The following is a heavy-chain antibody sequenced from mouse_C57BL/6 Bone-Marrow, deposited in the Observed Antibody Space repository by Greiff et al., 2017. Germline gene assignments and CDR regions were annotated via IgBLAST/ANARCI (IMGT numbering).Heavy chain of an antibody. D-gene: IGHD3-3*01. CDR2: IYPGGGYT. J-gene: IGHJ2*01. Sequence: QVQLQQSGAELVRPGTSVKMSCKASGYTFTNYWIGWAKQRPGHGLEWIGAIYPGGGYTNYNEKFKGKATRTADKSSSTTYMQFSSLTSEDSAIYYCARWGGRLDYWGQGTTLTVSS. CDR3: ARWGGRLDY. CDR1: GYTFTNYW. V-gene: IGHV1-63*01.